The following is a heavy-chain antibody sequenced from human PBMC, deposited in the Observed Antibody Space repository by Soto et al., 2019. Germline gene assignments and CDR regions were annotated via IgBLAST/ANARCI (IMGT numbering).Heavy chain of an antibody. CDR2: ISGSGGST. J-gene: IGHJ5*02. D-gene: IGHD6-13*01. CDR1: GFTFSSYA. CDR3: AKGGSSSWFGPWFDP. V-gene: IGHV3-23*01. Sequence: GGSLRLSCAASGFTFSSYAMSWVRQDPGKGLEWVSAISGSGGSTYYADSVKGRFSISRDNSRNTLYLQMNSLRAEDTAVYYCAKGGSSSWFGPWFDPWGQGTLVTVSS.